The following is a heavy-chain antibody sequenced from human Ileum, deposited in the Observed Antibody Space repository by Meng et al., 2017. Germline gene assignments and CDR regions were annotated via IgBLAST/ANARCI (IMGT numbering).Heavy chain of an antibody. Sequence: GESLKTPCAASGFTFDDYAMHWVRQAPGKGLEWVSLISWDGRTIYYADSVKGRFTISRDNSKNSLFLQMNSLRGEDTALYYCVRPGLIRTIQFYFDYWGQGTLVTVSS. CDR3: VRPGLIRTIQFYFDY. CDR2: ISWDGRTI. D-gene: IGHD5-24*01. V-gene: IGHV3-43D*03. J-gene: IGHJ4*02. CDR1: GFTFDDYA.